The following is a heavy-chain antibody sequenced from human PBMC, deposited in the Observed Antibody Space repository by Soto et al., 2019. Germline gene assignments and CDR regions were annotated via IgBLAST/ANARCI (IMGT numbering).Heavy chain of an antibody. CDR2: INPSGGST. CDR1: GYAFTSYY. Sequence: SSKASGYAFTSYYLHSARQAPGKGLEWMGIINPSGGSTSYAQKFQGRVTMTRDTYTSTVYMELSSLRSEDTAVYYCARGSCARTYYYDSSCPVDYWGQRPLVTVSS. V-gene: IGHV1-46*01. D-gene: IGHD3-22*01. CDR3: ARGSCARTYYYDSSCPVDY. J-gene: IGHJ4*02.